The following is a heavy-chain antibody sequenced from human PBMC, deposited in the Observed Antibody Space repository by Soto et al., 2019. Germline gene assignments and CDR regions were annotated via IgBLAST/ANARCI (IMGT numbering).Heavy chain of an antibody. CDR1: GGTFSSYA. V-gene: IGHV1-69*12. CDR3: ARASCGGDCAYYYYGMDV. CDR2: IIPIFGTA. Sequence: QVQLVQSGAEVKKPGSSVKVSCKASGGTFSSYAISWVRQAPGQGLEWMGGIIPIFGTANYAQKFQGRVTSTADESTSTAYMELGSLRSEDTAVYYCARASCGGDCAYYYYGMDVWGQGTTVTVSS. J-gene: IGHJ6*02. D-gene: IGHD2-21*02.